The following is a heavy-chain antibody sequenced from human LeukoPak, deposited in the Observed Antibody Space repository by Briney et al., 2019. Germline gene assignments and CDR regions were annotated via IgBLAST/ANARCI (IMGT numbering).Heavy chain of an antibody. D-gene: IGHD6-19*01. CDR3: ARDRLAVAGPLEDFDY. Sequence: TTGGSLRLSCAASGFTFSSYSMNWVRQAPGKGLEWVSSISSSSSYIYYADSVKGRFTISRDNAKNSLYLQMNSLRAEDTAVYYCARDRLAVAGPLEDFDYWGQGTLVTVSS. CDR2: ISSSSSYI. CDR1: GFTFSSYS. V-gene: IGHV3-21*01. J-gene: IGHJ4*02.